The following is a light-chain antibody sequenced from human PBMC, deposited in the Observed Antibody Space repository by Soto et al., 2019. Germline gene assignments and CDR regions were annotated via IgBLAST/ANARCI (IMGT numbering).Light chain of an antibody. Sequence: HSVLTQPASVSGSPGQSITISCTGTSSDVGGYNYVSWYQQHPGKAPKLMIYEVSNRPSGVSNRFSGSKSGNTASLTISGLQAEDEADYYCSSYTSSSTLGFGVFGTGTKVTVL. CDR1: SSDVGGYNY. CDR2: EVS. V-gene: IGLV2-14*01. J-gene: IGLJ1*01. CDR3: SSYTSSSTLGFGV.